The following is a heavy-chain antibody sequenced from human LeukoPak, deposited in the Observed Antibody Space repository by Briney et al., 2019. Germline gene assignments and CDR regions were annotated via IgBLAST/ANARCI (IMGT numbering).Heavy chain of an antibody. Sequence: ASVKVSCKASGYTFTSYEINWVRQATGQGLEWMGWMNGNSGNTDYAQKFQGRITMTWNTSISTAYMELSSLRSEDTAVYYCARQDYGDSGGVYYYYDMDVWGQGTTDTVSS. V-gene: IGHV1-8*01. J-gene: IGHJ6*02. CDR2: MNGNSGNT. CDR1: GYTFTSYE. CDR3: ARQDYGDSGGVYYYYDMDV. D-gene: IGHD4-17*01.